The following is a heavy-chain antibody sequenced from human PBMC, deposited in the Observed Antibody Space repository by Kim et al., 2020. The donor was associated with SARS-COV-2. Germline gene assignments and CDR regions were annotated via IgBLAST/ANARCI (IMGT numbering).Heavy chain of an antibody. D-gene: IGHD6-19*01. CDR1: GGSFSGYY. V-gene: IGHV4-34*01. CDR3: ARGGSGWYNWVDP. CDR2: INHSGST. Sequence: SETLSLTCAVYGGSFSGYYWSWISQPPGKGLEWIGEINHSGSTNYNPSLKSRVTISVDTSTNQFSLKLSSVTAADTAEYYCARGGSGWYNWVDPWGQGTLVTVSS. J-gene: IGHJ5*02.